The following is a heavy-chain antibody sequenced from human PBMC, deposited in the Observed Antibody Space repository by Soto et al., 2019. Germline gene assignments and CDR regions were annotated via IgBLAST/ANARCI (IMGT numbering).Heavy chain of an antibody. V-gene: IGHV4-34*01. Sequence: SETLSLTCAVYGGSFSGYYWSWIRQPPGKGLEWIGEINHSGSTNYNPSLKSRVTISVDTSKNQFSLKLSSVTAADTAVCYCARAMGETTVTTYYFDYWGRGTLVTVSS. CDR3: ARAMGETTVTTYYFDY. CDR2: INHSGST. J-gene: IGHJ4*02. CDR1: GGSFSGYY. D-gene: IGHD4-17*01.